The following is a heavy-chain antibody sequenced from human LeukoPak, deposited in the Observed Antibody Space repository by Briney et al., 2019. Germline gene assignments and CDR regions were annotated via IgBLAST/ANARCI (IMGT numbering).Heavy chain of an antibody. D-gene: IGHD5-18*01. CDR3: ARGGPRGYSSRGYYFDY. Sequence: GASVKVSCKASGGTFSSYAISWVRQAPGQGLEWMGRIIPILGIANYAQKFQGRVTITADKSTSTAYMELSSLRSEDTAVYYCARGGPRGYSSRGYYFDYWGQGTLVTVSS. J-gene: IGHJ4*02. V-gene: IGHV1-69*04. CDR2: IIPILGIA. CDR1: GGTFSSYA.